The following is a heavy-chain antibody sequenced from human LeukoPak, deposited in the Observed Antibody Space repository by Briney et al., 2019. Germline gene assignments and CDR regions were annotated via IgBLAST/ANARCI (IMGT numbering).Heavy chain of an antibody. V-gene: IGHV3-23*01. D-gene: IGHD3-22*01. CDR3: AKDQFEYYDSSGYPSYYYYGMDV. J-gene: IGHJ6*02. CDR1: GFTFSSYA. CDR2: ISGSGGST. Sequence: PGGSLRLSCAASGFTFSSYARSWVRQAPGKGLEWVSAISGSGGSTYYADSVKGRFTISRDNSKNTLYLQMNSLRAEDTAVYYCAKDQFEYYDSSGYPSYYYYGMDVWGQGTTVTVSS.